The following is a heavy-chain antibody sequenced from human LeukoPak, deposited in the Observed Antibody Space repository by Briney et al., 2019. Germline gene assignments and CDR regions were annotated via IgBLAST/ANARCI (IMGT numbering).Heavy chain of an antibody. CDR1: GGSISSRYY. V-gene: IGHV4-39*01. CDR3: ASVYSLYDN. D-gene: IGHD6-13*01. J-gene: IGHJ4*02. CDR2: LYYTGST. Sequence: SETLSLTCSVSGGSISSRYYWGWIRRSPGKGLEWIGGLYYTGSTYYNPSLKSRITISVDTSKNQFSLKLTSVTAADTAVYYCASVYSLYDNWGQGILVTVSS.